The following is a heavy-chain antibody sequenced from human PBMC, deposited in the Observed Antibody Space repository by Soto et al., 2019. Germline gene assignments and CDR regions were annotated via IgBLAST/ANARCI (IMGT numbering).Heavy chain of an antibody. D-gene: IGHD3-10*01. CDR1: GFSLSTSGVG. J-gene: IGHJ5*02. Sequence: GSGPTLVNPTQTLTLTCTFSGFSLSTSGVGVGWIRQPPGKALEWLALIYWDDDKRYSPSLKSRLTITKDTSKNQVVLTTTNMDPVDTATYYCAHRREYYYGSGSPPSVAFDPWGQGTLVTVSS. CDR3: AHRREYYYGSGSPPSVAFDP. CDR2: IYWDDDK. V-gene: IGHV2-5*02.